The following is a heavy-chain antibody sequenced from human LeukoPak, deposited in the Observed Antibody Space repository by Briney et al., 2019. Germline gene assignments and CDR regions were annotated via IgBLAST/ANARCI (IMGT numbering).Heavy chain of an antibody. CDR3: ARGSFSSSWSKGKYFQH. CDR1: GGSISSGSYY. CDR2: IYTSGST. V-gene: IGHV4-61*02. J-gene: IGHJ1*01. D-gene: IGHD6-13*01. Sequence: PSETLSLTCTVSGGSISSGSYYWSWIRQPAGKGLEWIGRIYTSGSTNYNPSLKSRVTISVDTSKNQFSLKLGSVTAADTAVYYCARGSFSSSWSKGKYFQHWGQGTLVTVSS.